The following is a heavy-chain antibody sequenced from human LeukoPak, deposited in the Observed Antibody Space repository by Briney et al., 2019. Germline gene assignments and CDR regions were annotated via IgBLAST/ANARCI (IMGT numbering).Heavy chain of an antibody. J-gene: IGHJ4*02. CDR2: ISGSGGST. CDR3: AKGERSGYYSSHFDY. Sequence: GGSLRLSCAASGFTFSSYAMSWVRQAPGKGPEWVSAISGSGGSTYYADSVKGRFTISRDNSKNTLYLQMNSLRAEDTAVYYCAKGERSGYYSSHFDYWGQGTLVTVSS. V-gene: IGHV3-23*01. D-gene: IGHD3-22*01. CDR1: GFTFSSYA.